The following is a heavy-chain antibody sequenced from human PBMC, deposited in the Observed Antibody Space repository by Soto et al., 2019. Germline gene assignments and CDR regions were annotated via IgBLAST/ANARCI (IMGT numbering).Heavy chain of an antibody. CDR1: GFTFSTYS. CDR3: ARDVTSSCYYYLNPGGFDP. Sequence: EVQLVESGGGLVKPGGSLRLSCAASGFTFSTYSMNWVRQAPGKGLEWVSSISTSSSYIYYADSAKGRFTISRDNAKNSLDLQMNSLRDEDTAVYYCARDVTSSCYYYLNPGGFDPWGQGTLVTVSS. J-gene: IGHJ5*02. D-gene: IGHD3-22*01. V-gene: IGHV3-21*01. CDR2: ISTSSSYI.